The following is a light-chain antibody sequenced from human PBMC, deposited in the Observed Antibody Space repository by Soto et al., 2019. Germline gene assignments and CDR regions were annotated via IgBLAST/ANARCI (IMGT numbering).Light chain of an antibody. CDR1: QSLVNSDGNTY. CDR3: MQGTHWPPWT. CDR2: KVS. Sequence: DVVMTQSPLSLPVTLGRPASISCRSSQSLVNSDGNTYLSWFQQRPGQSPRRLIYKVSNRDSGVPDRFSGSGSGTDFTLKISRVEAEDVGVYYCMQGTHWPPWTFGQGTKVDIK. J-gene: IGKJ1*01. V-gene: IGKV2-30*01.